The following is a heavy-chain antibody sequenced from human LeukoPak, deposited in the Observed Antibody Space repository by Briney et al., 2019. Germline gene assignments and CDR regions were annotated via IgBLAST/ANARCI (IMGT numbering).Heavy chain of an antibody. V-gene: IGHV1-18*01. D-gene: IGHD2-21*02. Sequence: ASVKVSCKASGYNFFTYGITWVRQAPGQGLEWMGWISAYSGNTNYAQKLQGRVTMTTDTSTSTAYMELRSLRSDDTAVYYCARDAFVVVTATSVWFDPWGQGTLVTVSS. CDR1: GYNFFTYG. CDR3: ARDAFVVVTATSVWFDP. CDR2: ISAYSGNT. J-gene: IGHJ5*02.